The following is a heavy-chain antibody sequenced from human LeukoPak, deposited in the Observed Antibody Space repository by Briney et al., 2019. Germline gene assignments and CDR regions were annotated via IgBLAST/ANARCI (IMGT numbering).Heavy chain of an antibody. J-gene: IGHJ6*03. CDR3: AKPGYSNGVPCYMDV. V-gene: IGHV3-23*01. CDR2: ISTSGRST. Sequence: GGSLTLSCAASAFTFSSYAMNWVRQAPGKGLDWVSGISTSGRSTDYADSVKGRFTISRDNSKSTGYLQMNSLRAEDTGVYYCAKPGYSNGVPCYMDVWGKGTTGTVSS. CDR1: AFTFSSYA. D-gene: IGHD4-11*01.